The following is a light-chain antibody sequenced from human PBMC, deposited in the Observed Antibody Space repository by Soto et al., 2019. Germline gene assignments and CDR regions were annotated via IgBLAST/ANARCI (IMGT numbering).Light chain of an antibody. Sequence: SVLTQPASVSSSPGQSTTSSYAGTRGDIGGYNYVSWYQQHPGKAPKLMIYDVYHRPSWVSNRFSASKSGNTASLTISGLQAEDEADYYCSSYTSSTTLFFGPGTKFTVL. V-gene: IGLV2-14*03. J-gene: IGLJ1*01. CDR1: RGDIGGYNY. CDR2: DVY. CDR3: SSYTSSTTLF.